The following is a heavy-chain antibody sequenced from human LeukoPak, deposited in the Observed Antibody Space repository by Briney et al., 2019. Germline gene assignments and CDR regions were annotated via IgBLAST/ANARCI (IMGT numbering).Heavy chain of an antibody. D-gene: IGHD4-11*01. CDR2: IKSKADGGTT. CDR1: GYTFSDAW. J-gene: IGHJ4*02. V-gene: IGHV3-15*01. CDR3: SSYRD. Sequence: GGSLRLSCVASGYTFSDAWMSWVRQAPGGGLEWVGRIKSKADGGTTDYAAPVKGRFTISRDDSKSTLYLQMNSLKSEDTAVYYCSSYRDWGQGTRVTVSS.